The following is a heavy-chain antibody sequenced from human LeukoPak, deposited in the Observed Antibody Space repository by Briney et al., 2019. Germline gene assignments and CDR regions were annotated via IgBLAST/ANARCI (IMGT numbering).Heavy chain of an antibody. J-gene: IGHJ4*02. CDR1: GFTFSNAW. CDR2: FKSKTDGGTT. CDR3: ASTIASVRGVVSRYLDY. V-gene: IGHV3-15*01. D-gene: IGHD3-10*01. Sequence: GGSLRLSCAASGFTFSNAWMSWVRQAPGKGLEWVGRFKSKTDGGTTDYAAPVKGRFTVSRDDSKNTFYLQMNSLRAEDTAVYYCASTIASVRGVVSRYLDYWGQGTLVTVSS.